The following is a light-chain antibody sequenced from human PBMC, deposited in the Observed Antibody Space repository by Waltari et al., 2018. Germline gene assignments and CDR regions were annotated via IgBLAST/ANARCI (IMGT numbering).Light chain of an antibody. V-gene: IGLV2-11*01. CDR2: EIT. CDR1: SSDVGGYNY. Sequence: QSALTQPRSVSGSPGQSVTISCTGTSSDVGGYNYVSWYQQLPGKAPKLIIYEITNRPPGVPVRFSGSKSGNPASLPISGLQAEDEADYYCCSYAGSYTFGVFGGGTKVTVL. J-gene: IGLJ2*01. CDR3: CSYAGSYTFGV.